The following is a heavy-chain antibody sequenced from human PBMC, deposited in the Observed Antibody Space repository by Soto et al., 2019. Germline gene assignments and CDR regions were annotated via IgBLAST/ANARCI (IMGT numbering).Heavy chain of an antibody. V-gene: IGHV3-33*01. CDR3: AVPGYYYDSGGYT. J-gene: IGHJ4*02. CDR1: GFTFSTYG. D-gene: IGHD3-22*01. Sequence: GSLRLSCAASGFTFSTYGMHWVRQAPGKGLEWVAVIWYDGSYKYYADSVKGRFTISRDNSKNTLYLKMNSLRAEDSAVYYCAVPGYYYDSGGYTWGQGT. CDR2: IWYDGSYK.